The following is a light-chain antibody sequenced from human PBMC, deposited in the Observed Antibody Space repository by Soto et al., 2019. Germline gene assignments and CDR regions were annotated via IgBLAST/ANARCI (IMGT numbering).Light chain of an antibody. CDR2: GAS. J-gene: IGKJ2*01. Sequence: IVLTQSPGTVSLSPGERATLSCRASETIGRAYFAWYQQKPGQTPRLLLYGASNRAAGIPDRFSGSGSGTDFTLTISRLEPEDFAVYYCQQYGSSPPMYTFGQGTKLEIK. CDR1: ETIGRAY. CDR3: QQYGSSPPMYT. V-gene: IGKV3-20*01.